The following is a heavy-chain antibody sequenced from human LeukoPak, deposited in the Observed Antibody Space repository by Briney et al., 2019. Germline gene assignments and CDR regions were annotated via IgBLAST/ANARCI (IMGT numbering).Heavy chain of an antibody. J-gene: IGHJ4*02. D-gene: IGHD1-26*01. CDR3: GRVRLGATFGDY. V-gene: IGHV1-18*01. Sequence: ASVKVSCKASGYTFTSYGISWVRQAPGQGLEWMGWISAYNGNTNYAQKLQGRVTMTTDTSTSTAYMELRSLRSDDTAVYYCGRVRLGATFGDYWGQGTLVTVSS. CDR1: GYTFTSYG. CDR2: ISAYNGNT.